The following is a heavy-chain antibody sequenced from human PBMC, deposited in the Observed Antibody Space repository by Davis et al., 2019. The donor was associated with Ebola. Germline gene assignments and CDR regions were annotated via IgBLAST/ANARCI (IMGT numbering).Heavy chain of an antibody. J-gene: IGHJ6*02. D-gene: IGHD1-1*01. CDR1: GGIFSSYA. Sequence: SVKVSCKASGGIFSSYAMTWVRQAPGQGLEWMGGIIPIFGTTNYAQNFQGRVTITADESTSTVYMELSGLRSEDAAVYYCTRDTLNWNRPAGYGMDVWGQGTTVTVSS. V-gene: IGHV1-69*13. CDR2: IIPIFGTT. CDR3: TRDTLNWNRPAGYGMDV.